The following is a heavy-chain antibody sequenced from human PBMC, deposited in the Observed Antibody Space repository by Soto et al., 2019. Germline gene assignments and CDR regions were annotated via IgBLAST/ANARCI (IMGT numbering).Heavy chain of an antibody. V-gene: IGHV1-18*01. CDR2: ISPANGNT. D-gene: IGHD3-9*01. CDR1: GYTFTTIF. Sequence: GASVKVSCKTSGYTFTTIFLHWLRQAPGQRLEWMGWISPANGNTIYAQKLLGRVTKTTDTSTTTAYMELTSLRSDDTAVYYCARVAHDIVTGYYNDYWGQGTLVTVS. J-gene: IGHJ4*02. CDR3: ARVAHDIVTGYYNDY.